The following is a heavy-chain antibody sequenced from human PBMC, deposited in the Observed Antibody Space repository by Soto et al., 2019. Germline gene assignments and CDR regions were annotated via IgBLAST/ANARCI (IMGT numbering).Heavy chain of an antibody. D-gene: IGHD3-10*02. CDR2: IFSDYST. CDR1: GFTVSSNY. CDR3: AKFSAHSMFDISSAPDY. Sequence: PGGSLRLSCAASGFTVSSNYMSWVRQAPGKGLEWISIIFSDYSTYYADSVKGRFTISRDNSKNTLYLQLHSLRAEDTAVYYCAKFSAHSMFDISSAPDYWGQGTLVTVSS. J-gene: IGHJ4*02. V-gene: IGHV3-53*01.